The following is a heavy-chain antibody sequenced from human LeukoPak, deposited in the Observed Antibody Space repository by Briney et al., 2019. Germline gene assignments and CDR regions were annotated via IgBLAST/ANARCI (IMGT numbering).Heavy chain of an antibody. CDR1: GGSISSYY. CDR3: ARDGPGDPFSYYYYGMDV. D-gene: IGHD4-17*01. Sequence: PSETLSLTCTVSGGSISSYYWSWIRQPAGKGLEWIGRIYTSGSTNYNPPLKSRVTMSVDTSKNQFSLKLSSVTAADTAVYYCARDGPGDPFSYYYYGMDVWGQGTTVTVSS. CDR2: IYTSGST. V-gene: IGHV4-4*07. J-gene: IGHJ6*02.